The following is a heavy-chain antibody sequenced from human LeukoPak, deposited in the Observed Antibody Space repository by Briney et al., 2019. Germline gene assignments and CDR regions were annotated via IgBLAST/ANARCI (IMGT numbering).Heavy chain of an antibody. CDR3: ARRVDATRWFDP. CDR1: GFSFSNYF. CDR2: ISGDGTTT. Sequence: GGSLRLSCSASGFSFSNYFMHWVRQAPGEGLVWVSRISGDGTTTIYADSVKGRFTISGDNAKNTLYLQMNSLRAEDTAVYYCARRVDATRWFDPWGQGALVTVSS. J-gene: IGHJ5*02. D-gene: IGHD2-15*01. V-gene: IGHV3-74*01.